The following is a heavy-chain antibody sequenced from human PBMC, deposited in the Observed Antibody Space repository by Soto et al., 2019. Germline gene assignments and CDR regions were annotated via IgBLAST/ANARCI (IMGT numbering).Heavy chain of an antibody. CDR1: GFTFSSYA. D-gene: IGHD2-2*01. CDR2: IIGSGGST. Sequence: GGSLRLSCPASGFTFSSYAMSWVRQAPGKGLEWVSAIIGSGGSTYYADSVKGRFTISRDNSKNTLYLQMNSLRAEDTAAYYCERSTSRREFDYWGQGTLVTVSS. CDR3: ERSTSRREFDY. V-gene: IGHV3-23*01. J-gene: IGHJ4*02.